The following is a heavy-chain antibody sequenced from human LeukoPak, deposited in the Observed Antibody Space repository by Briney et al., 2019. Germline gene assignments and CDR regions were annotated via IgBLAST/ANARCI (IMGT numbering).Heavy chain of an antibody. CDR2: IYTSGST. V-gene: IGHV4-4*09. D-gene: IGHD3-3*01. Sequence: SEALSLTCTVSGGSISSYYWSWIRQPPGKGLEWIGYIYTSGSTNYNPSLKSRVTISVDTSKNQFSLKLSSVTAADTAVYYCARQPMYYDFWSGYSAPQYYFDYWGQGTLVTVSS. CDR1: GGSISSYY. CDR3: ARQPMYYDFWSGYSAPQYYFDY. J-gene: IGHJ4*02.